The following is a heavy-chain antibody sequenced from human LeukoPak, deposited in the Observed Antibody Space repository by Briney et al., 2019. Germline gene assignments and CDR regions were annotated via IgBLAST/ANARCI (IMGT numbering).Heavy chain of an antibody. CDR1: GFTFSSYW. J-gene: IGHJ4*02. Sequence: GGSLRLSCAASGFTFSSYWMTWVRQTPGKGLEWVANIKQDGSEKYYVDSVKGRFTISRDNAKNSLYLQMNSLRVEDTAVYYCARMDIAARTTPDYWGQGTLVTVSS. D-gene: IGHD6-6*01. V-gene: IGHV3-7*01. CDR2: IKQDGSEK. CDR3: ARMDIAARTTPDY.